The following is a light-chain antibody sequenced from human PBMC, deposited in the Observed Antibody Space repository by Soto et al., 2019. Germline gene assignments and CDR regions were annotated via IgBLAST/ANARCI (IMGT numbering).Light chain of an antibody. CDR1: SSDVGDYDF. CDR3: SSFTSTSTLVV. J-gene: IGLJ3*02. CDR2: EVS. Sequence: QSALTQPASVSGSPGQSITISCTGSSSDVGDYDFVSWYQQHPGKVPKLLIYEVSDRPSGVSNRFSGPKSGNTASLTISGLQAEDDAHYYCSSFTSTSTLVVFGGGTKLTVL. V-gene: IGLV2-14*01.